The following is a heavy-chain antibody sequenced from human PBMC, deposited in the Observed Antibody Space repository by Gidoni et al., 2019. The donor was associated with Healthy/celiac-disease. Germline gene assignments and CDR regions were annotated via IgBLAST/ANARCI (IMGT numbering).Heavy chain of an antibody. D-gene: IGHD2-15*01. J-gene: IGHJ4*02. CDR1: GFTFSSYA. CDR3: AKDYAHLLLGYCSGGSCYFFDY. V-gene: IGHV3-23*04. CDR2: ISGSGGST. Sequence: EVQLVESGGGLVQPGGSLRLSCAASGFTFSSYAMSWVRQAPGKGLEWVSAISGSGGSTYYADSVKGRFTISRDNSKNTLYLQMNSLRAEDTAVYYCAKDYAHLLLGYCSGGSCYFFDYWGQGTLVTVSS.